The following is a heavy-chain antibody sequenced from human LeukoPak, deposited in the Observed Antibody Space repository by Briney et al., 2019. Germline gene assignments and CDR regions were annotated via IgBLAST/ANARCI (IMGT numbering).Heavy chain of an antibody. Sequence: SETLSLTCAVYGGSFSGYYWSWLRQPPGKGLEWIGEINHSGSTNYNPSLKSRVTISVDTSKNQFSLKLSSVTAADTAVYYCARGRVPSVYIVATLDYWGQGTLVTVSS. D-gene: IGHD5-12*01. CDR3: ARGRVPSVYIVATLDY. CDR2: INHSGST. CDR1: GGSFSGYY. V-gene: IGHV4-34*01. J-gene: IGHJ4*02.